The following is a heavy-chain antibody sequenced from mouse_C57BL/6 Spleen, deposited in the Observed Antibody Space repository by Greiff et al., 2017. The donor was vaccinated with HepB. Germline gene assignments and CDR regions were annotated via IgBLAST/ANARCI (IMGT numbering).Heavy chain of an antibody. V-gene: IGHV15-2*01. D-gene: IGHD1-1*01. Sequence: VQLVESGSELRSPGSSVKLSCKDFDSEVFPIAYMSWVRQKPGHGFEWIGGILPSIGRTSYGEKFEDKATSDADTLANTAYLELHSLTSEDSAIYYCARGGYGSRHWYFDVWGTGTTVTVSS. CDR2: ILPSIGRT. J-gene: IGHJ1*03. CDR3: ARGGYGSRHWYFDV. CDR1: DSEVFPIAY.